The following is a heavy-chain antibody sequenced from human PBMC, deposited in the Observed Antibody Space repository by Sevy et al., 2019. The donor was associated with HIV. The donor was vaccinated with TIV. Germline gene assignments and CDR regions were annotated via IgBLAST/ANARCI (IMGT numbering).Heavy chain of an antibody. CDR2: IIAGNGNT. Sequence: ASVKVSCKASGYTFSSYEIHWVRQAPGQTLEWMGWIIAGNGNTKYSQKFQGRVTITRDTSASTAYMELSSLRSEDTAVYYCARVFSGYDFAFDIWGQGTIVTVSS. CDR1: GYTFSSYE. V-gene: IGHV1-3*01. D-gene: IGHD5-12*01. J-gene: IGHJ3*02. CDR3: ARVFSGYDFAFDI.